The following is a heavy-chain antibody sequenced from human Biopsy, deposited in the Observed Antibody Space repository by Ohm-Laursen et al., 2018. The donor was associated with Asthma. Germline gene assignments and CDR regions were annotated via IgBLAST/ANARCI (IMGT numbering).Heavy chain of an antibody. CDR2: ISYDGNHK. J-gene: IGHJ4*02. CDR3: AKRRGYSGHDNDY. Sequence: SLRLSCAASGFMFRSFGMYWVRQAPGKGLEWVAVISYDGNHKFYEDSVKGRFTISRDNSKNTLYLQMNSLRTEETAVYYCAKRRGYSGHDNDYWGQGTLVTVSS. V-gene: IGHV3-30*18. CDR1: GFMFRSFG. D-gene: IGHD5-12*01.